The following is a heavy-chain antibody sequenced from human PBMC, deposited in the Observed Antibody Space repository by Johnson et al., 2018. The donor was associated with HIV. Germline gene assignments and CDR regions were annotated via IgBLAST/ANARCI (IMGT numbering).Heavy chain of an antibody. J-gene: IGHJ3*02. V-gene: IGHV3-23*04. CDR3: AKEERHAFDI. CDR2: ISGSGGST. CDR1: GFTFSSSA. Sequence: EVQLVESGGDLIQPGGSLRFTCAASGFTFSSSAMKWVRQAPGKGLEWVSAISGSGGSTYYADSVKGRFTISRDNSKNTLYLQMNSLRAEDTAVYYCAKEERHAFDIWGQGTMVTVSS.